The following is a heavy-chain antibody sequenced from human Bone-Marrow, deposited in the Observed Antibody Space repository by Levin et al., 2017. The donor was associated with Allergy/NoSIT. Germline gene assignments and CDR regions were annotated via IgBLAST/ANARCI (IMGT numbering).Heavy chain of an antibody. J-gene: IGHJ4*02. V-gene: IGHV5-51*01. CDR2: IYPGDSDT. D-gene: IGHD3-22*01. Sequence: PGGSLRLSCKGSGYSFTSYWIGWVRQMPGKGLEWMGIIYPGDSDTRYSPSFQGQVTISADKSISTAYLQWSSLKASDTAMYYCARERGYYDSSGDFDYWGQGTLVTVSS. CDR1: GYSFTSYW. CDR3: ARERGYYDSSGDFDY.